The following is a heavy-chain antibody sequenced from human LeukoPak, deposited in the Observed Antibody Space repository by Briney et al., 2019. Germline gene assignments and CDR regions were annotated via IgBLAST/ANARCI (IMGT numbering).Heavy chain of an antibody. J-gene: IGHJ4*02. CDR1: GYTFTDYY. D-gene: IGHD1-26*01. CDR2: VDPEDGET. CDR3: ATDLVRVGATPNNY. V-gene: IGHV1-69-2*01. Sequence: ATVKISCKVCGYTFTDYYMHWVQQAPGKGLEWMGLVDPEDGETIYAEKFQGRVTITADTSTDTAYMELSSLRSEDTAVYYCATDLVRVGATPNNYWGQGTLVTVSS.